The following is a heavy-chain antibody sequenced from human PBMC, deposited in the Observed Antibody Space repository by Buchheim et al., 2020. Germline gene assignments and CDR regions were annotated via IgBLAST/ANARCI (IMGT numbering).Heavy chain of an antibody. CDR1: GFTFSSYW. CDR3: ASAGDYVYPRGPEDY. CDR2: IKQDGSEK. V-gene: IGHV3-7*01. D-gene: IGHD4-17*01. J-gene: IGHJ4*02. Sequence: EVQLVESGGGLVQPGGSLRLSCAASGFTFSSYWMSWVRQAPGKGLEWVANIKQDGSEKYYVDSVKGRFTICRDNAKNSLYLQMNSLRAEDTAVYYCASAGDYVYPRGPEDYWGQGTL.